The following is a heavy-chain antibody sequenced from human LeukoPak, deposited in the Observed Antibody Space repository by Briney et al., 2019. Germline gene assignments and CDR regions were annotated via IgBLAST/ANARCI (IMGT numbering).Heavy chain of an antibody. Sequence: HPGGSLRLSCAASGFTFSSYWMSWVRQAPGKGLEWVANIKQDGSEKYYVDSVKGRFTISRDNAKNTLYLRMNSLRAEDTAVYYCARDGSSSWYGWVDYWGQGTLVTVSS. CDR1: GFTFSSYW. D-gene: IGHD6-13*01. CDR3: ARDGSSSWYGWVDY. J-gene: IGHJ4*02. CDR2: IKQDGSEK. V-gene: IGHV3-7*01.